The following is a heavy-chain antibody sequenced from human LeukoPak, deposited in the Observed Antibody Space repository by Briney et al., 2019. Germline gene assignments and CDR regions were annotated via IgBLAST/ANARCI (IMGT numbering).Heavy chain of an antibody. D-gene: IGHD3-22*01. CDR2: IYSGGST. V-gene: IGHV3-66*02. J-gene: IGHJ4*02. Sequence: GGSLRLSCAASGFTVSSNYMSWVRQARGKGLEWVSVIYSGGSTYYADSVKGRFTISRDNSKNTLYLQMNSLRAEDTAVYYCARAAQNYYDSSGALRYFVYWGQGTLVTVSS. CDR3: ARAAQNYYDSSGALRYFVY. CDR1: GFTVSSNY.